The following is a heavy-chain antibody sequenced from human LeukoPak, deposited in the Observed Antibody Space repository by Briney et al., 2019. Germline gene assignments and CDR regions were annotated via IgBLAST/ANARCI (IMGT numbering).Heavy chain of an antibody. J-gene: IGHJ5*02. CDR3: ARQIYRNYVSSWFDP. Sequence: SETLSLTCTVSGDSMNNTNYYWAWIRQPPGKGLGWIGSIYYFGSAYYKPSLWGRVTLSVDTSKNQFSLRLSSVTATDTAVYYCARQIYRNYVSSWFDPWGQGTLVTVSS. CDR1: GDSMNNTNYY. CDR2: IYYFGSA. V-gene: IGHV4-39*01. D-gene: IGHD4-11*01.